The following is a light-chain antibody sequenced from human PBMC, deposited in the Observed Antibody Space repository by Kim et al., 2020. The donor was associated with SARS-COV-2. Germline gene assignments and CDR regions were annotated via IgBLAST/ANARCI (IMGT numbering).Light chain of an antibody. CDR1: QSVGTH. CDR2: GIS. J-gene: IGKJ4*01. CDR3: HQHNDWPLT. V-gene: IGKV3-15*01. Sequence: VSPGEGATLSCRASQSVGTHLAWYQQKPGQPPRLLISGISTRTTGIPARFSGSGSGTEFTLTISSLQSEDFAVYYCHQHNDWPLTFGGGTKVDIK.